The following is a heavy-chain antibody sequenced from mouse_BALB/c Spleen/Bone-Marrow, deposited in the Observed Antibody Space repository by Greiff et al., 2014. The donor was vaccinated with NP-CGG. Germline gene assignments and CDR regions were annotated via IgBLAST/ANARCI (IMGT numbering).Heavy chain of an antibody. D-gene: IGHD2-10*02. CDR1: GFTFSDYY. CDR2: ISDGGTYT. Sequence: EVKLMESGGGLVKPGGSLKLSCAASGFTFSDYYMYWVRQTPEKRLEWVATISDGGTYTFYPDSVKGRFTISRDNAKNNLYLQMSSLQSEDTAMYYYTRSGKRYGAMDYWGQGTSVTVSS. CDR3: TRSGKRYGAMDY. V-gene: IGHV5-4*02. J-gene: IGHJ4*01.